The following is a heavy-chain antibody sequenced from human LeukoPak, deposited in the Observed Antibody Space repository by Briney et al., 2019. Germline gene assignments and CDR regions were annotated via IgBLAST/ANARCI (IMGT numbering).Heavy chain of an antibody. CDR3: ASTPGYDILTGYDH. CDR1: GFTFSTYS. J-gene: IGHJ5*02. V-gene: IGHV3-48*02. Sequence: PGGSLRLSCAASGFTFSTYSMNWVRQAPGKGLEWVSYITSSSSTIYYADSVKGRFTIFRDNAKNSLYLQMNSLRDEDTAVYYCASTPGYDILTGYDHWGQGTLVTVSS. CDR2: ITSSSSTI. D-gene: IGHD3-9*01.